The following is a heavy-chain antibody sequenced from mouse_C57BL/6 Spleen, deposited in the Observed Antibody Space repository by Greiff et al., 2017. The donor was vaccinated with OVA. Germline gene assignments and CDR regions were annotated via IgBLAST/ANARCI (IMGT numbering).Heavy chain of an antibody. CDR3: ARPYYSDQAWFAY. CDR1: GYTFTSYW. J-gene: IGHJ3*01. D-gene: IGHD2-12*01. V-gene: IGHV1-59*01. Sequence: VQLQQPGAELVRPGPSVKLSCKASGYTFTSYWMHWVKQRPGQGLEWIGVIDPSDSYTNYNQKFKGKATLTVDTSSSTAYMQLSSLTSEDSAVYYCARPYYSDQAWFAYWGQGTLVTVSA. CDR2: IDPSDSYT.